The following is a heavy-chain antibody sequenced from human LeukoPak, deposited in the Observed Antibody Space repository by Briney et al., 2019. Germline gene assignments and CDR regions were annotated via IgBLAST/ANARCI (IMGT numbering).Heavy chain of an antibody. CDR2: ISSSSSYI. CDR1: GFTFSSYS. D-gene: IGHD3-10*01. V-gene: IGHV3-21*01. Sequence: PGGSLRLSCAASGFTFSSYSMNWVRQAPGKGLEWVSSISSSSSYIYYADSVKGRFTISRDNAKNSLYLQMNSLRVEDSAVYYCATDLIHYYASGAKTWGQGTLVTVSS. CDR3: ATDLIHYYASGAKT. J-gene: IGHJ5*02.